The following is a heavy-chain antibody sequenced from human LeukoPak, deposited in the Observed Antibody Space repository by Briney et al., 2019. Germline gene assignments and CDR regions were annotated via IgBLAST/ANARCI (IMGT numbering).Heavy chain of an antibody. CDR2: INWNGGST. V-gene: IGHV3-20*04. CDR3: ARDRDWNSGFDY. CDR1: GFTFDDYG. Sequence: GGSLRLSCAASGFTFDDYGMSWVRQAPGKGLEWVSGINWNGGSTGYADSVKGRLTISRDNARNSLYLQMNSLRAEDTAVYYCARDRDWNSGFDYWGQGTLVTVSS. D-gene: IGHD1-7*01. J-gene: IGHJ4*02.